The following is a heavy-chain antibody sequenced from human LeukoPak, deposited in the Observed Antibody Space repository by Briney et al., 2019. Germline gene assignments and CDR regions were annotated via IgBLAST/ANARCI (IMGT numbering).Heavy chain of an antibody. D-gene: IGHD2-15*01. Sequence: SVKVSCKASGATFTSYGISWVRQAPGQGLQWMGGIIPIFATANYAQKFQGRVTITTDESTTTAYMELSSLRSEDTAVCYCARVGGYCSGGSCYRPPPDWFDPWGQGTLVSVSS. CDR1: GATFTSYG. J-gene: IGHJ5*02. V-gene: IGHV1-69*05. CDR2: IIPIFATA. CDR3: ARVGGYCSGGSCYRPPPDWFDP.